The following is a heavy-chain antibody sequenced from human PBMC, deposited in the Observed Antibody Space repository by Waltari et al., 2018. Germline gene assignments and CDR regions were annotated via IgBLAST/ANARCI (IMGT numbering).Heavy chain of an antibody. D-gene: IGHD3-3*01. Sequence: EVQLVESGGGLVQPGGSLRLYCAASEFTFAYYWGTWVRRAPGKGLKGVANIKECGTENDYVDAVNGRFTFSRDNAKNSLYLQMSSLRVEDTAVYYCATQSWSNFEYWGQGTLVTVSS. CDR3: ATQSWSNFEY. CDR2: IKECGTEN. J-gene: IGHJ4*02. CDR1: EFTFAYYW. V-gene: IGHV3-7*01.